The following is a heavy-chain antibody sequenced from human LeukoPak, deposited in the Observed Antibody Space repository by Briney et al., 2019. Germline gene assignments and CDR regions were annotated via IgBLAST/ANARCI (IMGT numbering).Heavy chain of an antibody. CDR1: GGSFSGYY. CDR2: INHSGTT. Sequence: PSETLSLTCAVYGGSFSGYYWTWIRQPPGKGLEWIGEINHSGTTNYNPSLKSRVTISVDTSQNQFSLSLSSVTAADTAVYYCARGRYCSADICSGGDAFDIWGQGTMVSVSS. J-gene: IGHJ3*02. CDR3: ARGRYCSADICSGGDAFDI. V-gene: IGHV4-34*01. D-gene: IGHD2-15*01.